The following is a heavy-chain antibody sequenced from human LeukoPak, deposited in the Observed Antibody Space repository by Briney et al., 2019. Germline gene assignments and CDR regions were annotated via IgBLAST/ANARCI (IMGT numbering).Heavy chain of an antibody. CDR3: ARITIFGVVTTRAPFDY. Sequence: GESLKISCKGFGYTFTNYWIAWVRQMPGKGLEWMGIIFPGDSDSRYSPSFQGQVTISADKSISTAYLQWSSLKASDTAMYYCARITIFGVVTTRAPFDYWGQGTLVTVSS. D-gene: IGHD3-3*01. V-gene: IGHV5-51*01. CDR1: GYTFTNYW. CDR2: IFPGDSDS. J-gene: IGHJ4*02.